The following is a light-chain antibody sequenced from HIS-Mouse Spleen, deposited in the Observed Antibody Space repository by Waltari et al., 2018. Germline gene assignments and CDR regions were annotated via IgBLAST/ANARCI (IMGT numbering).Light chain of an antibody. J-gene: IGKJ1*01. CDR3: QQLNSYPPT. V-gene: IGKV1-9*01. CDR1: HGISSY. Sequence: DIQLTQSPSFLSASVGDRVTITCRARHGISSYLAWYQQKPGKAPKRLIYAASTLQSGVPSRFSGSGSGTECTHTISSLQTEDFATYYCQQLNSYPPTFGRGTKVEIK. CDR2: AAS.